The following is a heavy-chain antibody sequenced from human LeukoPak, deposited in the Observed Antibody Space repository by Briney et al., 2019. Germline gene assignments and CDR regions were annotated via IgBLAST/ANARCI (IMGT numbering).Heavy chain of an antibody. Sequence: GGSLRLSCAASGFTFGTHYMNWVRQAPGKGLEWVANINQDGSVTYYVDSVKGRFTISRDNAKNSLYLQMNTLRVEDTAVYYCARGFNNAYNYAWGQGTLVTVSS. CDR1: GFTFGTHY. J-gene: IGHJ4*02. CDR2: INQDGSVT. D-gene: IGHD5-24*01. CDR3: ARGFNNAYNYA. V-gene: IGHV3-7*01.